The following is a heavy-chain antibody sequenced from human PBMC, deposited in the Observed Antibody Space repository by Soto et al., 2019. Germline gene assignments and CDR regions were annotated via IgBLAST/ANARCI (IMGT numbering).Heavy chain of an antibody. CDR2: IIPNLGIA. D-gene: IGHD2-2*03. V-gene: IGHV1-69*10. CDR3: AGRVDIVVVPAAGYYYMDV. J-gene: IGHJ6*03. CDR1: GYTFTSYG. Sequence: GASVEVSCKASGYTFTSYGIIWVRQAHGQGLEWMGWIIPNLGIANYAQKLQGRVTITADKSTSTAYMELSSLRSEDTAVYYCAGRVDIVVVPAAGYYYMDVWGKGTTVTVSS.